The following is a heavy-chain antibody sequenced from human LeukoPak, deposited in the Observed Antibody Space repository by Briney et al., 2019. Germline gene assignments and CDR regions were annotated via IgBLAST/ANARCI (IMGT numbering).Heavy chain of an antibody. D-gene: IGHD2-15*01. CDR1: GFTFSTYG. V-gene: IGHV3-48*01. CDR2: IRHDSSDI. CDR3: ARSRGSCYSCGDY. Sequence: PGGSLRLSCAVSGFTFSTYGMNWVRQAPGKGLEWISFIRHDSSDIYYADSVKGRFTISRDNARDSLYLQMNSLRAEDTAVYYCARSRGSCYSCGDYWGQGTLVTVSS. J-gene: IGHJ4*02.